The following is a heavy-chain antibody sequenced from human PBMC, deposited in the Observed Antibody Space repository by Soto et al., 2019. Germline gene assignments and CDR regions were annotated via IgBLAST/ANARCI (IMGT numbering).Heavy chain of an antibody. CDR1: GFTFGDYA. V-gene: IGHV3-49*03. J-gene: IGHJ5*02. Sequence: PGGSLRLSCTASGFTFGDYAMSWFRQAPGKGLEWVGFIRSKAYGGTTEYAASVKGRFTISRDDSKSIAYLQMNSLKTEDTAVYYCTRDQSTAAGPNGFDPWGQGTLVTVSS. CDR2: IRSKAYGGTT. CDR3: TRDQSTAAGPNGFDP. D-gene: IGHD6-13*01.